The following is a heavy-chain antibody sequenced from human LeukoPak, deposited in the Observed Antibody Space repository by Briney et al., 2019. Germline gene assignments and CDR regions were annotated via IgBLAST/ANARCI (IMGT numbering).Heavy chain of an antibody. CDR2: VDPEDGET. CDR1: GYTFTDYY. CDR3: ATWADCSSTSCYTLYYYYMDV. V-gene: IGHV1-69-2*01. J-gene: IGHJ6*03. Sequence: ATVKISCKVSGYTFTDYYMHWVQQAPGKGLEWVGLVDPEDGETIYAEKFQGRVTITADTSTDTAYMELSSLRSEDTAVYYCATWADCSSTSCYTLYYYYMDVWGKGTTVTVSS. D-gene: IGHD2-2*02.